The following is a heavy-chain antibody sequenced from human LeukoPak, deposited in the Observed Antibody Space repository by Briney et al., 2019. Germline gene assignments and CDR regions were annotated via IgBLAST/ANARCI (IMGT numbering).Heavy chain of an antibody. Sequence: SVKVSCKASGGTFSSNAISWVRQAPGQGLEWMGTIIPIFGTANYAQKFQGRVTITTDESTSTAYMELSSLRSEDTAMYCCARPLAAESDDAFDIWGQGTMVTVSS. CDR2: IIPIFGTA. D-gene: IGHD6-13*01. J-gene: IGHJ3*02. CDR3: ARPLAAESDDAFDI. V-gene: IGHV1-69*05. CDR1: GGTFSSNA.